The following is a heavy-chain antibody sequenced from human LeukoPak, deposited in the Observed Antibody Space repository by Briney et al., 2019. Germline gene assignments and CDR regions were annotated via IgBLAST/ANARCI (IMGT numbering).Heavy chain of an antibody. V-gene: IGHV3-11*01. Sequence: GGSLRLSCAASGFTFSDYYMSWIRQAPGKGLEWVSYISSSGSTIYYADSVKGRFTISRDNAKNSLYLQMNSLRAEDTAVYYCARDPPTEEGATTGDYWGQGTLVTVSS. D-gene: IGHD1-26*01. J-gene: IGHJ4*02. CDR2: ISSSGSTI. CDR3: ARDPPTEEGATTGDY. CDR1: GFTFSDYY.